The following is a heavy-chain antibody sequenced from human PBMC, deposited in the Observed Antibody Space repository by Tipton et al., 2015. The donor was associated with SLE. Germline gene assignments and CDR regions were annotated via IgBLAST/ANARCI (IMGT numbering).Heavy chain of an antibody. V-gene: IGHV3-20*04. CDR2: ISGNGGRT. D-gene: IGHD4/OR15-4a*01. J-gene: IGHJ3*01. CDR3: AKDRTMVVDAFER. CDR1: GFSFDESG. Sequence: SLRLSCTASGFSFDESGMSWVRQVPGKGLEWVSGISGNGGRTGNGDSVKGRFTISRDNSKNTLYLQMNSLRAEDTAVYYCAKDRTMVVDAFERWGQGTMVTVSS.